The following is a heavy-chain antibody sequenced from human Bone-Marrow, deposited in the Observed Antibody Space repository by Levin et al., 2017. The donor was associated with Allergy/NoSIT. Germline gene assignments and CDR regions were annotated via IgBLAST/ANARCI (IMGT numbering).Heavy chain of an antibody. J-gene: IGHJ4*02. Sequence: ASVKVSCKTSGYTFTDYHLQWVRQAPGQGPEWMGRINPKTGATDYAQKFLGRVTMTRDTSITTAYMELSGLTSDDTAVFYCVTFGGKTSCGGGGCYTGGFDYWGQGTLVTVSS. CDR1: GYTFTDYH. V-gene: IGHV1-2*06. D-gene: IGHD2-15*01. CDR3: VTFGGKTSCGGGGCYTGGFDY. CDR2: INPKTGAT.